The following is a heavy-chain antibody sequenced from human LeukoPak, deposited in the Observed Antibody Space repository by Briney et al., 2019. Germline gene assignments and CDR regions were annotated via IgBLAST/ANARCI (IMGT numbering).Heavy chain of an antibody. CDR2: IYPGGNI. CDR3: AELGITMIGGV. CDR1: EVTVTNNY. Sequence: GGSLRLSCAASEVTVTNNYMSWVRQAPGKGLQWVSVIYPGGNIYYADSVKGRFIISRDNSKNTLSLQMNSLRAEDTAVYYCAELGITMIGGVWGKGTTVTISS. J-gene: IGHJ6*04. V-gene: IGHV3-53*01. D-gene: IGHD3-10*02.